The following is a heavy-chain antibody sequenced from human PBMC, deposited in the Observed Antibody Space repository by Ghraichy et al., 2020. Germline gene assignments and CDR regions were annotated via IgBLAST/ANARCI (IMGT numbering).Heavy chain of an antibody. D-gene: IGHD6-19*01. CDR3: AGNYHDGSGRYY. CDR1: GDSIGSGAYS. CDR2: MSDSGIT. V-gene: IGHV4-39*07. J-gene: IGHJ4*02. Sequence: SETLSLTCTVSGDSIGSGAYSWVWIRQPPGEGLEWIASMSDSGITFHNPSLKSRVTISVDSSTNQFSLKVTSVTAADTAVYYCAGNYHDGSGRYYWGQGTLVTVSS.